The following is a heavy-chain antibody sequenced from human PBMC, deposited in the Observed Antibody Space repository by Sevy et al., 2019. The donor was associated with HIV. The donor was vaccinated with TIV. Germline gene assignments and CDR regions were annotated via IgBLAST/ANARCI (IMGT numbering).Heavy chain of an antibody. CDR1: GGSFSSSRHY. CDR2: RFYSGGA. Sequence: SETLSLPCNVSGGSFSSSRHYWGGIRKSQGKSLDWFGSRFYSGGAYYNPSLQSRVTMSVDTPKNQFSLNVNSVTAADTAVYYCARHPLGNWFDLWGQGILVTVSS. D-gene: IGHD3-16*01. J-gene: IGHJ5*02. V-gene: IGHV4-39*01. CDR3: ARHPLGNWFDL.